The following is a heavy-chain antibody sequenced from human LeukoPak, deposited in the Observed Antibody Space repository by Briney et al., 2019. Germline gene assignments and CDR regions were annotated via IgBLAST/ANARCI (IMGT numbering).Heavy chain of an antibody. CDR2: IIPILGIA. V-gene: IGHV1-69*04. CDR1: GGTFTSYT. D-gene: IGHD3-22*01. CDR3: AREAPTYYYDSSGYYSVY. Sequence: SVKVSCKASGGTFTSYTISWVRQAPGQGLEWMGRIIPILGIANYAQKFQGRVTITADKSTSTAYMELSSLRSEDTAVYYCAREAPTYYYDSSGYYSVYWGQGTLVTVSS. J-gene: IGHJ4*02.